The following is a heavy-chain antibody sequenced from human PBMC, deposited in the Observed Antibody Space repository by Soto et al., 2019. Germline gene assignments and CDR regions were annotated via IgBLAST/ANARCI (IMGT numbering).Heavy chain of an antibody. Sequence: QVQLVQSGAEVKKPGASVKVSCKASGYTFTSYAMHWVRQAPGQRLEWMGWINAGNGNKKYSQKFQGRVTITRDTSASTAYMELSSLRSEDTAVYYCARDAMTTEFDYWGQGTLVTVSS. CDR2: INAGNGNK. CDR3: ARDAMTTEFDY. J-gene: IGHJ4*02. CDR1: GYTFTSYA. D-gene: IGHD4-4*01. V-gene: IGHV1-3*01.